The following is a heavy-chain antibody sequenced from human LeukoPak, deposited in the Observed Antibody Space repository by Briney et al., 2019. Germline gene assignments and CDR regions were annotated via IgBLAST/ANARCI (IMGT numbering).Heavy chain of an antibody. J-gene: IGHJ4*02. Sequence: GASVKVSCKPSGYTFTRYDINWVRQATGQGLEWMGWMNPNSGNTGYAQKFQGRVTMTRNTSISTAYMELSSLRSEDTVVYYCARWTAARLDYWGQGTLVTVSS. CDR3: ARWTAARLDY. CDR2: MNPNSGNT. CDR1: GYTFTRYD. D-gene: IGHD6-6*01. V-gene: IGHV1-8*01.